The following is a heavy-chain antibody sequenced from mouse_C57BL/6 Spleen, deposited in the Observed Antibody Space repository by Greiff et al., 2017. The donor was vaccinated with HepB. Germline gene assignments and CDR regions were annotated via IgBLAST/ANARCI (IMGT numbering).Heavy chain of an antibody. CDR2: IYPGSGNT. D-gene: IGHD1-1*01. CDR3: ARGVSWDYFDY. J-gene: IGHJ2*01. Sequence: QVQLKQSGAELVRPGASVKLSCKASGYTFTDYYINWVKQRPGQGLEWIARIYPGSGNTYYNEKFKGKATLTAEKSSSTAYMQLSSLTSEDSAVYFCARGVSWDYFDYWGQGTTLTVSS. V-gene: IGHV1-76*01. CDR1: GYTFTDYY.